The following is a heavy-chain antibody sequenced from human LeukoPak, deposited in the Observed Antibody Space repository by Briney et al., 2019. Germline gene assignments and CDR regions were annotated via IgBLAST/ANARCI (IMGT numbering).Heavy chain of an antibody. J-gene: IGHJ4*02. CDR1: GFTFSAYG. Sequence: GGSLRLSCAASGFTFSAYGMTWVRQAPGKGLESASAIGSSGDTYYAGSVKGRFTISRDNSKNTLSLQMHSLRADDTAVYYCAKLGTDSPEGYWGQGTLVTVSS. CDR3: AKLGTDSPEGY. D-gene: IGHD1-1*01. V-gene: IGHV3-23*01. CDR2: IGSSGDT.